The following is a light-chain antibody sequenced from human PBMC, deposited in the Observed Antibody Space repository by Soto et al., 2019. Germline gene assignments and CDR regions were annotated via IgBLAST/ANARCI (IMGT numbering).Light chain of an antibody. CDR2: DNN. CDR3: GTWDSSLSGGV. J-gene: IGLJ2*01. Sequence: QSVLTQPPSVSAAPGQTVTISCSGSSSNIGYNSVSWYQQLPGTAPKLLVYDNNKRPSGIPDRFSGSKSGTSATLGITGLQTGDEADYYCGTWDSSLSGGVFGGGTKVTVL. CDR1: SSNIGYNS. V-gene: IGLV1-51*01.